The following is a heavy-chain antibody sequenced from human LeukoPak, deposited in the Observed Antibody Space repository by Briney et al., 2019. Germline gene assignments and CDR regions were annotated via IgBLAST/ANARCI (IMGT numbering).Heavy chain of an antibody. Sequence: GGSLRLSCAASGFTFSSYAMSWVRQAPGKGLEWVSAISGSGGSTYYADSVKGRFTISRDNSKNTLYLQMNSLRAEDTAVYFCAKDRFLSSSGSYWVVDYWGQGTLVTVSS. D-gene: IGHD1-26*01. CDR2: ISGSGGST. V-gene: IGHV3-23*01. CDR3: AKDRFLSSSGSYWVVDY. J-gene: IGHJ4*02. CDR1: GFTFSSYA.